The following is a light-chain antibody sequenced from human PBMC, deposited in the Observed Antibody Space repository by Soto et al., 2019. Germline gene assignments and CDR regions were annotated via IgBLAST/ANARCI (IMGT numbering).Light chain of an antibody. J-gene: IGKJ5*01. CDR1: QSVSSSY. Sequence: SPGTLSLSPGERATLSCRASQSVSSSYLAWYQQKPGQAPRLLIYGASGRATGIPDRFSGSGSGTDFTLTISRLEPEDFAVYYCQQYGSSPPITFGQGTRLEIK. CDR3: QQYGSSPPIT. CDR2: GAS. V-gene: IGKV3-20*01.